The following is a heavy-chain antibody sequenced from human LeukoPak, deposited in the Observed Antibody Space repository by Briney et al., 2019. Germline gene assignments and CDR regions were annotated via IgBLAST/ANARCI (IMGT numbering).Heavy chain of an antibody. D-gene: IGHD5-12*01. J-gene: IGHJ4*02. Sequence: PGGSLRLSCAASGFTFSNAWMHWVRQAPGKGLVWVSRINAAGGFTSYADSVKGRFTISRDDSKNTLYLQMNSLRVEDSALYYCARGGQEGGYDVRLQGYWGQGTLVTVSS. CDR3: ARGGQEGGYDVRLQGY. CDR2: INAAGGFT. CDR1: GFTFSNAW. V-gene: IGHV3-74*01.